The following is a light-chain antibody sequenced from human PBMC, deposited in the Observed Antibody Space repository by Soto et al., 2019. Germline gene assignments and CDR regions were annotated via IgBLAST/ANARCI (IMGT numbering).Light chain of an antibody. CDR1: QSVSSN. V-gene: IGKV3-15*01. Sequence: EIVLTQSAGTLSLSPGERATLSCRASQSVSSNLAWYQQHPGQPPRLLIYGISTRATGIPARFSGSGSGTEFSLTISSLQSEDFAVYYCQQYSKWPITFGQGTRLEIK. J-gene: IGKJ5*01. CDR3: QQYSKWPIT. CDR2: GIS.